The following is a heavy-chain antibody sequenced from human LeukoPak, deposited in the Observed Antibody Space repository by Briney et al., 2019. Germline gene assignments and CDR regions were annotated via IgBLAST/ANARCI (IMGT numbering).Heavy chain of an antibody. D-gene: IGHD3-22*01. CDR3: ARDQYYYDSSGSRVFDY. V-gene: IGHV4-4*07. J-gene: IGHJ4*02. CDR2: IYTSGST. CDR1: GGSISSYY. Sequence: TSETLSLTCTVSGGSISSYYWSWIRQPAGKGLEWIGRIYTSGSTNYNPSLKSRVTMSVDTSKNQSSLKLSSVTAADTAVYYCARDQYYYDSSGSRVFDYWGQGTLVTVSS.